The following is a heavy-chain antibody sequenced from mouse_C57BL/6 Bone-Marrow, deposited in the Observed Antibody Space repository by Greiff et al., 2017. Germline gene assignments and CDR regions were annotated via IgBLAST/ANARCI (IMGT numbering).Heavy chain of an antibody. V-gene: IGHV14-4*01. CDR2: IDPENGDT. CDR1: GFNIKDDY. D-gene: IGHD1-1*01. J-gene: IGHJ2*02. CDR3: TTRVVYYGSSDGY. Sequence: VQLQQSGAELVRPGASVKLSCTASGFNIKDDYMHWVKQRPEQGLEWIGWIDPENGDTEYDSKFQGKATITADTSSNTAYLQLSSLTSYDTAVYYCTTRVVYYGSSDGYWGQGTSLTVSS.